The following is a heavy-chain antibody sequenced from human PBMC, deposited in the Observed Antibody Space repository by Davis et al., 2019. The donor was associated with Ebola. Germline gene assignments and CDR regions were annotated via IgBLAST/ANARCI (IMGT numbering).Heavy chain of an antibody. Sequence: PGGSLRLSCAASGFTSSSYVMHWVRQAPGKGLEWVAVISSDGNKKYYADSVKGRFTISRDNSENTLYLQMNSLRAEDTAVYYCAKDYRPQQYSSGLYFDYWGQGTLVTVSS. CDR3: AKDYRPQQYSSGLYFDY. D-gene: IGHD6-19*01. CDR1: GFTSSSYV. CDR2: ISSDGNKK. V-gene: IGHV3-30-3*01. J-gene: IGHJ4*02.